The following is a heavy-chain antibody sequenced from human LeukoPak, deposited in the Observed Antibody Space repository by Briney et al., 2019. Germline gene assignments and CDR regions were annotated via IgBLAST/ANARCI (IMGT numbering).Heavy chain of an antibody. D-gene: IGHD7-27*01. J-gene: IGHJ3*02. CDR3: AREGRGTGDFGAFDI. CDR2: INPNSGGS. Sequence: ASVKVSCKASGGTFSSYAISWVRQAPGQGLEWMGWINPNSGGSNSAQKFQGRVTLTRDTSISTAYMELSSLRSDDTAVYYCAREGRGTGDFGAFDIWGQRTMVTVSS. V-gene: IGHV1-2*02. CDR1: GGTFSSYA.